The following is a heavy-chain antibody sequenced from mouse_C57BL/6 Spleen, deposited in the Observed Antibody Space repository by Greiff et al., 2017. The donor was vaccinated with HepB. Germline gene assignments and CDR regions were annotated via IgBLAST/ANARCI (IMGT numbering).Heavy chain of an antibody. J-gene: IGHJ2*01. CDR2: IDPSDSYT. V-gene: IGHV1-59*01. CDR1: GYTFTSYW. CDR3: ARGGDFDY. Sequence: QVQLQQSGAELVRPGTSVKLSCKASGYTFTSYWMHWVKQRPGQGLEWIGVIDPSDSYTNYNQKFKGKATLTVDTSSSTAYMQLSSLTSEDSAVYYCARGGDFDYWGQGTTLTVSS.